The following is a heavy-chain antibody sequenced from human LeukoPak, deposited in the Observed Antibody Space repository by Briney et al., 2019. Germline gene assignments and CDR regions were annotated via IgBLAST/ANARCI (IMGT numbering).Heavy chain of an antibody. D-gene: IGHD2-15*01. Sequence: PSETLSLTCTVSGGSISSHYWSWIRQPPGKGLEYIGYIYYSGSTNYNPSLKSRVTISMDTSKNQFSLKLSSVTAADTAVYYCARQPVVAATPFYYMDVWGKGAPVTISS. CDR2: IYYSGST. J-gene: IGHJ6*03. CDR3: ARQPVVAATPFYYMDV. V-gene: IGHV4-59*08. CDR1: GGSISSHY.